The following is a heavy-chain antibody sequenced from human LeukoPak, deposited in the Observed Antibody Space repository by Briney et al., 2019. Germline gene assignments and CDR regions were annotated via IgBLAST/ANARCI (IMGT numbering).Heavy chain of an antibody. CDR3: ARANFLYCSSTTCLFYY. Sequence: GASVKVSCRASGYTFTDYYMHWVRQAPGQGGEWMGWINPNDGDTNYAQKFQGRVTMTRDTSISTAHMEVSRLRSDDTAVYYCARANFLYCSSTTCLFYYWGQGTLVTVSS. CDR1: GYTFTDYY. J-gene: IGHJ4*02. CDR2: INPNDGDT. D-gene: IGHD2-2*01. V-gene: IGHV1-2*02.